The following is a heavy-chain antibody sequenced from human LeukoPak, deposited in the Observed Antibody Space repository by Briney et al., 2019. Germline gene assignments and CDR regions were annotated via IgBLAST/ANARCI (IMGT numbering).Heavy chain of an antibody. V-gene: IGHV4-39*01. CDR2: IYYSGST. Sequence: SETLSLTCTVSGGSISSSSYYWGWIRQPPGKGLEWIGSIYYSGSTYYNPSLKSRVTISVDTSKNQFSLKLSSVTAADTAVYYCAGVSITMVRGALNWFDPWGQGTLVTVSS. J-gene: IGHJ5*02. CDR1: GGSISSSSYY. CDR3: AGVSITMVRGALNWFDP. D-gene: IGHD3-10*01.